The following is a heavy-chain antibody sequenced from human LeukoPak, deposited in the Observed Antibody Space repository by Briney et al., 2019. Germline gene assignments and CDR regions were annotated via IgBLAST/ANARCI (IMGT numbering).Heavy chain of an antibody. CDR1: GGSISSSSYY. Sequence: PSETLSLTCTVSGGSISSSSYYWGWIRQPPGKGLEWIGSIYYSGSTYYNPSLKSRVTMSIDTSKNQFSLKLSSVTAADTAVYHCASYVVGSSFSYFEYWGQGNKVTVSS. CDR3: ASYVVGSSFSYFEY. V-gene: IGHV4-39*07. J-gene: IGHJ4*02. CDR2: IYYSGST. D-gene: IGHD1-26*01.